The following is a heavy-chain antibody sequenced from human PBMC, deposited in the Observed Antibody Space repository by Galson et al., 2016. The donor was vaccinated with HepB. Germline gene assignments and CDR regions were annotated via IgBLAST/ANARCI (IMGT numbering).Heavy chain of an antibody. CDR2: IWYDGSKK. CDR1: GFTFSSSG. D-gene: IGHD5-12*01. V-gene: IGHV3-33*01. CDR3: PTEGGNMAFFHY. Sequence: SLRLSCAASGFTFSSSGMHWVRQAPGKGLEWVAVIWYDGSKKYYADSVKGRFTISRDSPKNTLYLQMNSLRADDTAVYYCPTEGGNMAFFHYWGQGTLVTVSS. J-gene: IGHJ4*02.